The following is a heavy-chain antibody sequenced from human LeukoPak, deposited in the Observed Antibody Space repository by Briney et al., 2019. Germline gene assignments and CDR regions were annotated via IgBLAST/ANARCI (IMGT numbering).Heavy chain of an antibody. D-gene: IGHD4-17*01. CDR2: ISAYNGNT. Sequence: ASVKVPCKASGYTFTSYGISWVRQAPGQGLEWMGWISAYNGNTNYAQKLQGRVTMTTDTSTSTAYVELRSLRSDDTAVYYCARDVPRLSTVTTRKNAFDIWGQGTMVTVSS. CDR3: ARDVPRLSTVTTRKNAFDI. J-gene: IGHJ3*02. V-gene: IGHV1-18*01. CDR1: GYTFTSYG.